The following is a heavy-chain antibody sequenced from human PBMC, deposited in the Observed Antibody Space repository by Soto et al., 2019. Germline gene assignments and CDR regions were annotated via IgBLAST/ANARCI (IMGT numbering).Heavy chain of an antibody. CDR1: GFTFSSYA. Sequence: GGSLRLSCAASGFTFSSYAMSWVRQAPGKGLEWVSAISGSGGSTYYADSVKGRFTISRDNSKNTLYLQMNSLRAEDTAVYYCAKDGLGKYYGSGSYYRLYYYYYYGMDVWGQGTTVTVSS. CDR2: ISGSGGST. CDR3: AKDGLGKYYGSGSYYRLYYYYYYGMDV. J-gene: IGHJ6*02. D-gene: IGHD3-10*01. V-gene: IGHV3-23*01.